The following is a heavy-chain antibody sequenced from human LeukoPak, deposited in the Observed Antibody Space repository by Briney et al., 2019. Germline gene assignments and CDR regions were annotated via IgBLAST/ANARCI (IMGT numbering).Heavy chain of an antibody. D-gene: IGHD1-26*01. CDR2: ISSSSSYI. V-gene: IGHV3-21*01. CDR1: GFTVSSNY. CDR3: ARDQDSGGYEFDY. Sequence: PGGSLRLSCAASGFTVSSNYMSWVRQAPGKGLEWVSSISSSSSYIYYADSVKGRFTISRDNAKNSLYLQLNSLRAEDTAVYYCARDQDSGGYEFDYWGQGTLVTVSS. J-gene: IGHJ4*02.